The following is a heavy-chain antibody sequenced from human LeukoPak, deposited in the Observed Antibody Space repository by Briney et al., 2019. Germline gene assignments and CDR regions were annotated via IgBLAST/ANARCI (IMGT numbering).Heavy chain of an antibody. J-gene: IGHJ6*02. CDR2: ISAYNGNT. CDR1: GYTFTSYG. V-gene: IGHV1-18*01. CDR3: ARRGRSQYYYYGMDV. Sequence: ASVKVSCKASGYTFTSYGISWVRQAPGQGLEWMGWISAYNGNTNYAQKLQGRVTMTTDTSTGTAYMELRSLRSDDTAVYYCARRGRSQYYYYGMDVWGQGTTVTVSS.